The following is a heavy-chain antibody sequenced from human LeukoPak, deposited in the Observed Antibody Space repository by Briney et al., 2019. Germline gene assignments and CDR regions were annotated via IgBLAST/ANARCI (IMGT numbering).Heavy chain of an antibody. CDR1: GYSFTSYW. CDR2: IDPSDSYT. J-gene: IGHJ4*02. Sequence: GESLKISCKGSGYSFTSYWISWVRQMPGKGLEWMGRIDPSDSYTNYSPSFQGHVTISADKSISTAYLQWSSLKASDTAMYYCARTYYYGSGSYYSGTNFDYWGQGTLVTVSS. CDR3: ARTYYYGSGSYYSGTNFDY. D-gene: IGHD3-10*01. V-gene: IGHV5-10-1*01.